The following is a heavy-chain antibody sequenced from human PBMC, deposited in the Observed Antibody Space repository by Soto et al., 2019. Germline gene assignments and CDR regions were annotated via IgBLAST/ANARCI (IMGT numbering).Heavy chain of an antibody. Sequence: LSLTCEASGFTFYNYAMAWVRQAPGRGLEWVSGITSSGGTYYADAVKGRFTISRDNSENTLYLQMNSLRAEDTAVYYCAKGESSVSASYFDPWGQGTLVTV. D-gene: IGHD3-22*01. CDR1: GFTFYNYA. CDR2: ITSSGGT. V-gene: IGHV3-23*01. J-gene: IGHJ5*02. CDR3: AKGESSVSASYFDP.